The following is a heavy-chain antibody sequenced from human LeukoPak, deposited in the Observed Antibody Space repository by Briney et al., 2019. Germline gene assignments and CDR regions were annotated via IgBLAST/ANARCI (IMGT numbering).Heavy chain of an antibody. J-gene: IGHJ4*02. CDR1: GYTFTSYY. CDR3: ARDHRRYYDSSGYIRRYFDY. V-gene: IGHV1-46*01. CDR2: INPSGGST. Sequence: ASVKVSCKASGYTFTSYYMHWVRQAPGQGLEWMGIINPSGGSTSYAQKFQGRVTMTRDTSTGTVYMELSSLRSEDTAVYYCARDHRRYYDSSGYIRRYFDYWGQGTLVTVSS. D-gene: IGHD3-22*01.